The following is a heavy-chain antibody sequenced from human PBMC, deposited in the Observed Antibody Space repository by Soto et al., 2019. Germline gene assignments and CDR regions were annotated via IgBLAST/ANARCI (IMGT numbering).Heavy chain of an antibody. CDR3: AKRRTVTTSYWYFDL. CDR1: GFTFSSYA. D-gene: IGHD4-17*01. CDR2: ISGSGGST. V-gene: IGHV3-23*01. J-gene: IGHJ2*01. Sequence: EVQLLESGGGLVQPGGSLRLSCAASGFTFSSYAMSWVRQAPGKGLEWVSAISGSGGSTYYADSVKGRFTISRDNSKNTLYRQMNSLRAEDTAVYYCAKRRTVTTSYWYFDLWGRGTLVTVSS.